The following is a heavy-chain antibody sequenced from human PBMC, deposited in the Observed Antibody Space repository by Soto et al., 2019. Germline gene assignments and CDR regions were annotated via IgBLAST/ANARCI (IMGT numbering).Heavy chain of an antibody. J-gene: IGHJ4*02. V-gene: IGHV3-43*01. CDR1: GFRFEDYT. Sequence: EVQLVESGGVVAQAGGSLRLSCVASGFRFEDYTMHWVRQAPGKGLQWVSLISWNSDTTDYVGSVRGRFTISRDNSKNSLYLQINGLSTEDTALYYCGRERNRGRHVDYWGQGTLLAVSA. CDR3: GRERNRGRHVDY. CDR2: ISWNSDTT. D-gene: IGHD3-16*02.